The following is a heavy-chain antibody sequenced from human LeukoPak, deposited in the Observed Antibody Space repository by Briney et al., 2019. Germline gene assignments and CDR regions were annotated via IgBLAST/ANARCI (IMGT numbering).Heavy chain of an antibody. Sequence: GDSLKISCKGSGYSFTSYWIGWVRQMPGKGLEWMGIIHPDNSVTRYSPSFQGQVTISADKSISSAYLQWSSLKAPDTAMYYCARLYCSNGSCYPTDYWGQGTLVTVSS. CDR2: IHPDNSVT. J-gene: IGHJ4*02. CDR3: ARLYCSNGSCYPTDY. V-gene: IGHV5-51*01. CDR1: GYSFTSYW. D-gene: IGHD2-15*01.